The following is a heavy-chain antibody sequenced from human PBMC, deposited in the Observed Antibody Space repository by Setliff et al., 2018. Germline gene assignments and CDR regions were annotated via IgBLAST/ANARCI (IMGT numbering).Heavy chain of an antibody. CDR1: GFTFSGYS. CDR2: IRNDGATT. D-gene: IGHD6-19*01. V-gene: IGHV3-48*01. Sequence: GGSLRLSCAASGFTFSGYSMNWVRQAPGKGLGWLSNIRNDGATTSYADSVKGRFTISRDNSKNTLYLQMNSLRAEDTAVYYCAKRQWLLSTIDYWGQGTLVTVSS. J-gene: IGHJ4*02. CDR3: AKRQWLLSTIDY.